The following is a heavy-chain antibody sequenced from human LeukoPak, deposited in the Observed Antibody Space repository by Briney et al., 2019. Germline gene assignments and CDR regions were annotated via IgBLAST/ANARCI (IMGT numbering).Heavy chain of an antibody. Sequence: PGGSLRLSCAASGFTFSDYYMSWIRQAPGKGLEWLSYISNGGSTVYYADSVKGGFTISRDNAKNSLYLQMNSLRADDTAVYYCARGLDYYDSSGYGYWGQGTLVTVSS. CDR1: GFTFSDYY. D-gene: IGHD3-22*01. J-gene: IGHJ4*02. V-gene: IGHV3-11*01. CDR2: ISNGGSTV. CDR3: ARGLDYYDSSGYGY.